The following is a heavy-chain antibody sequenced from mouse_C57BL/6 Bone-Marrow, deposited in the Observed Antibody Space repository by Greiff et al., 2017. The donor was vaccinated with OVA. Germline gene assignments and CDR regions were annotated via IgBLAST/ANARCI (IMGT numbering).Heavy chain of an antibody. CDR1: GYTFTSYG. CDR2: IYPRSGNT. J-gene: IGHJ4*01. CDR3: ARRDPDAMDY. V-gene: IGHV1-81*01. Sequence: QVQLQQSGAELARPGASVKLSCKASGYTFTSYGISWVKQRTGQGLEWIGEIYPRSGNTYYNEKFKGKATLTADKSSSTAYMELRSLTSEDSAVYFCARRDPDAMDYWGQGTSVTVSS.